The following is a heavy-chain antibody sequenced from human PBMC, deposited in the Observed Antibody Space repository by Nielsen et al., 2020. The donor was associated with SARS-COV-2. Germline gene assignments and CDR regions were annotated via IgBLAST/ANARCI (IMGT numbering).Heavy chain of an antibody. CDR2: IYSGGTT. Sequence: GESLKISCAASGLSVSKNYMTWVRQAPGQGLEWDSIIYSGGTTYYADSVKDRFTISRDNSKNTLYLQMTSLRVEDTAVYFCARGAAGGPFDSLSQGTLVTVSS. V-gene: IGHV3-66*01. J-gene: IGHJ4*02. D-gene: IGHD6-13*01. CDR1: GLSVSKNY. CDR3: ARGAAGGPFDS.